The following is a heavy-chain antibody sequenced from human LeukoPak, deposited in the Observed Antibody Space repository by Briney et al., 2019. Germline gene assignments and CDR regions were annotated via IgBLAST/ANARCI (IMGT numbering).Heavy chain of an antibody. CDR1: GFTFSSYG. Sequence: PGGSLRLSCAASGFTFSSYGMHWVRQAPGKGLEWVAFIRYDGSNKYYADSVKGRFTISRDNSKNALYLQMNSLRAEDTAVYYCAKDSFDPSAIVGATWGQGTLVTVSS. J-gene: IGHJ5*02. CDR3: AKDSFDPSAIVGAT. CDR2: IRYDGSNK. V-gene: IGHV3-30*02. D-gene: IGHD1-26*01.